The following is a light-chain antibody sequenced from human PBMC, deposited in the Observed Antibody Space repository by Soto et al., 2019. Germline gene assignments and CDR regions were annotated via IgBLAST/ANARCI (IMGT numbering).Light chain of an antibody. J-gene: IGLJ2*01. V-gene: IGLV2-14*01. CDR2: EVN. Sequence: QSALTQPASVSGSPGQSITISCTGTSSDVGGYNYVSWYQQHPGKAPKLMIYEVNNRPSGVSNRFSGSKSGNTASLTISGLQAEDEADYYCSSYPSRSTLVVFGGGTKLTVL. CDR1: SSDVGGYNY. CDR3: SSYPSRSTLVV.